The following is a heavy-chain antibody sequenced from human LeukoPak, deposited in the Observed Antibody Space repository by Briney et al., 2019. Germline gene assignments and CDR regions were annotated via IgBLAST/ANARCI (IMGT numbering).Heavy chain of an antibody. D-gene: IGHD2-2*01. CDR2: IIPIFGTA. Sequence: SVKVSCKASGGTFSSYAISWVRQAPGQGLEWMGGIIPIFGTANYAQKFQGRVTITADKSTGTAYMELSSLRSEDTAVYYCARLGYCSSTSCPYYFDYWGQGTLVTVSS. J-gene: IGHJ4*02. CDR1: GGTFSSYA. V-gene: IGHV1-69*06. CDR3: ARLGYCSSTSCPYYFDY.